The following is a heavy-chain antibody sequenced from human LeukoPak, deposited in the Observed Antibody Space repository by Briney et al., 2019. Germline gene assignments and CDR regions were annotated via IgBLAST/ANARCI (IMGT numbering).Heavy chain of an antibody. J-gene: IGHJ4*02. D-gene: IGHD6-6*01. CDR1: GFTFSSYS. Sequence: GGSLRLSCAASGFTFSSYSMNWVRQAPGEGLEWVSSISSSSSYIYYADSVKGRFTISRDNAKNSLYLQMNSLRAEDTAVYYCARDRSSSSGRNYFDYWGQGTLVTVSS. V-gene: IGHV3-21*01. CDR2: ISSSSSYI. CDR3: ARDRSSSSGRNYFDY.